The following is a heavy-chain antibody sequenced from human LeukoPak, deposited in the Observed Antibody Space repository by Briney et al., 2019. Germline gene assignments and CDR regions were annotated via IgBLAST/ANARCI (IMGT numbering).Heavy chain of an antibody. Sequence: ASVKVSCKASGYTFTGYYMHWVRQAPGQGLEWMGGINPNSGGTNYAQKFQGRVTMTRDTSISTAYMELSRLRSDDTAVYYCARGPRVETYYYDSSGYSFDPWGQGTLVTVFS. D-gene: IGHD3-22*01. J-gene: IGHJ5*02. V-gene: IGHV1-2*02. CDR2: INPNSGGT. CDR1: GYTFTGYY. CDR3: ARGPRVETYYYDSSGYSFDP.